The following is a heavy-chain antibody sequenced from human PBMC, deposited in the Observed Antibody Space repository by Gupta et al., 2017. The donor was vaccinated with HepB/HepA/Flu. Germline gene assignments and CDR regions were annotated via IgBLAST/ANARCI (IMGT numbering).Heavy chain of an antibody. J-gene: IGHJ6*03. Sequence: QVQLVESGGGLVKPGGSLRLSCAASGFTFGDHYMSWLRQAPGKGLEWVSYIRSSGSIKHYAESVKGRFTISRDNDKNSLYLQMNNQRAEDTAVYYCARSNYDIGYYSYYMDVWGKGTTVTVSS. V-gene: IGHV3-11*04. CDR3: ARSNYDIGYYSYYMDV. D-gene: IGHD3-9*01. CDR1: GFTFGDHY. CDR2: IRSSGSIK.